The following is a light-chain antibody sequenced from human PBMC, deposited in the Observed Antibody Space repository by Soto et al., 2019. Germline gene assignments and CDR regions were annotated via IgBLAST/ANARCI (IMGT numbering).Light chain of an antibody. V-gene: IGLV1-40*01. CDR2: GNT. Sequence: QSVLTQPPSVSGPQGRGAPFSATGAGSTFGAGIDVHWYQQLPGTAPKLLIYGNTNRPSGVPDRFSGSKSGTSASLAITGLQAEDEADYYCQSYDNSLSGSYVFGTGTKLTVL. CDR3: QSYDNSLSGSYV. CDR1: GSTFGAGID. J-gene: IGLJ1*01.